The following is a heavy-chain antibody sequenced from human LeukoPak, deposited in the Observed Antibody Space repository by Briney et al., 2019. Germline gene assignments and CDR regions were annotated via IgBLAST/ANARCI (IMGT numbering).Heavy chain of an antibody. V-gene: IGHV4-39*07. CDR2: IYYSGST. CDR1: GGSISSSSYY. Sequence: PSETLSLPCTVSGGSISSSSYYWGWIRQPPGKGLEWIGSIYYSGSTYYNPSLKSRVTISVDTSKNQFSLKLSSVTAADTAVYYCARRIVGAIRPFDYWGQGTLVTVSS. CDR3: ARRIVGAIRPFDY. D-gene: IGHD1-26*01. J-gene: IGHJ4*02.